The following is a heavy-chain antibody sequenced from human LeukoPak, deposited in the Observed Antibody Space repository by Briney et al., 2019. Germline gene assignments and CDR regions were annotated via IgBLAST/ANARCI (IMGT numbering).Heavy chain of an antibody. Sequence: SVKVSCKASGGTFSSYAISWVRQAPGQGLEWMGGIIPIFGTANYAQKFQGRVTITADESTSTAYMELSSLRSEDTAVYYYATATYCGGDCYSVVVAFDIWGQGTMVTVSS. V-gene: IGHV1-69*01. J-gene: IGHJ3*02. CDR3: ATATYCGGDCYSVVVAFDI. CDR1: GGTFSSYA. D-gene: IGHD2-21*02. CDR2: IIPIFGTA.